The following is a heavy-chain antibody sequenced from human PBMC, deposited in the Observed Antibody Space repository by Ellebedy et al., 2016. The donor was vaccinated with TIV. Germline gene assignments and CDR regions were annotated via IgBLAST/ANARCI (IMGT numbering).Heavy chain of an antibody. D-gene: IGHD6-6*01. CDR1: GYTFTNYY. V-gene: IGHV1-46*01. CDR2: IIPVCCIT. J-gene: IGHJ4*02. CDR3: ARESQRGTSSLSHVDY. Sequence: AASVKVSCKASGYTFTNYYIHCVRQPPGPGLEWLGIIIPVCCITGYAQKFQGRVNMTRDMSTSTVYMELSSLRSEDTAVYYCARESQRGTSSLSHVDYWGQGTLVTVSS.